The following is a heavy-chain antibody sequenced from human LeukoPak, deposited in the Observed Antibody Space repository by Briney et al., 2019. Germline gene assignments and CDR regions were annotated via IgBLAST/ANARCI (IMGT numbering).Heavy chain of an antibody. D-gene: IGHD3-3*01. Sequence: GGSLSLSCAASGFTFSSYAMSWVRQAPGKGLEWVSAISGSGGSTYYADSVKGRFTISRDNSKNTLYLQMNSLRAEDTAVYHCAKDQYYDFWSGYPPFGYWGQGTLVTVSS. CDR2: ISGSGGST. CDR1: GFTFSSYA. V-gene: IGHV3-23*01. J-gene: IGHJ4*02. CDR3: AKDQYYDFWSGYPPFGY.